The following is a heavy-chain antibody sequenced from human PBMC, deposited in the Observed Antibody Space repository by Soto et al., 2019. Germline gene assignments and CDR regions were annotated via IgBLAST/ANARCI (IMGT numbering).Heavy chain of an antibody. V-gene: IGHV4-4*07. CDR2: IHSSGST. CDR3: ARDQGVAAVGITWFDP. D-gene: IGHD3-22*01. J-gene: IGHJ5*02. Sequence: PSETLSLTCTVSGASMNSYHWSWIRQPAGKGLEWIGHIHSSGSTNYNPSLKSRVTMSVDTSKNQFSLRLMSLTAADTAVYYCARDQGVAAVGITWFDPWGQGSLVTVSS. CDR1: GASMNSYH.